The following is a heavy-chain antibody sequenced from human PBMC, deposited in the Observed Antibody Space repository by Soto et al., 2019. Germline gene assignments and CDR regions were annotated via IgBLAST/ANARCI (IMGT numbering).Heavy chain of an antibody. CDR1: GGSISSSSYY. Sequence: QSQLQESGPGLVKPSETLSLTCTVSGGSISSSSYYWDWIRQPPGKGLEWIGSGDYSGSTFSNPSLQSRVTISVDTSKNQFSLKLSSVTSADTAIYYCARRKGGDAFDIWGQGTAVIVS. V-gene: IGHV4-39*01. CDR3: ARRKGGDAFDI. J-gene: IGHJ3*02. CDR2: GDYSGST. D-gene: IGHD3-16*01.